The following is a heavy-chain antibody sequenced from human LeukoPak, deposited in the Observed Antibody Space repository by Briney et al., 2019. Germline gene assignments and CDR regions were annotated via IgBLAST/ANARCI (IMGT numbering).Heavy chain of an antibody. V-gene: IGHV1-69*05. J-gene: IGHJ3*02. CDR1: GGTFSSYA. CDR2: IIPIFGTA. D-gene: IGHD3-22*01. Sequence: GASVKVSCKASGGTFSSYAISWVRQAPGQGLEWMGGIIPIFGTANYAQKFQGRVTITTDESTSTAYMELSSLRSEDTAVYYCARPGGYYPGDAFDIWGQGTMVTVSS. CDR3: ARPGGYYPGDAFDI.